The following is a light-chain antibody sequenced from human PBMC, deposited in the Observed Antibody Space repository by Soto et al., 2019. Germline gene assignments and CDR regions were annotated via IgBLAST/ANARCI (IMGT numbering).Light chain of an antibody. CDR1: QSVSSY. CDR2: DAS. V-gene: IGKV3-11*01. J-gene: IGKJ5*01. Sequence: EIVLTQSPATLSLSPGERATLSCRASQSVSSYLAWYQQKPGQAPRLLIYDASNRATGIPARFSGSGSGTDFTITISSLEPEDSAGYYCQQRSNWHRTFGQGTRLEIK. CDR3: QQRSNWHRT.